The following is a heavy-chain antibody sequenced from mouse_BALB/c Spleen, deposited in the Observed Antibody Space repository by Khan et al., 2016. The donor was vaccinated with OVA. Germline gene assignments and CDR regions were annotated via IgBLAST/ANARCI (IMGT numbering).Heavy chain of an antibody. CDR1: GFTFSNFG. CDR2: ISSGSNTI. D-gene: IGHD1-1*02. J-gene: IGHJ1*01. V-gene: IGHV5-17*02. Sequence: EVELVESGGGLVQPGGSRKLSCAASGFTFSNFGMHWVRQAPEKGLEWVAYISSGSNTIHYADTVKGRFTISRDNPKNTLFLQMTSLRSEDTAMYYCVREDYGHWHFDVWGAGTTVTVSS. CDR3: VREDYGHWHFDV.